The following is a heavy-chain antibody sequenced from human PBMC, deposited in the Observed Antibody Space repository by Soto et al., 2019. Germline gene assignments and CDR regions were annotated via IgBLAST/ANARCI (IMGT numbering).Heavy chain of an antibody. D-gene: IGHD3-9*01. J-gene: IGHJ4*02. CDR1: GFSLSTSGVG. Sequence: EFGPTLVNPTQTLTLTCTFSGFSLSTSGVGVSWIRHPPVKALEWLALIYWDDGKRYSPSLKTRLNITKDTSKNQVVLTLTNVDPVDTATYYCAHRPAYDISPAYYPFHXWGQASLFTVSX. V-gene: IGHV2-5*02. CDR3: AHRPAYDISPAYYPFHX. CDR2: IYWDDGK.